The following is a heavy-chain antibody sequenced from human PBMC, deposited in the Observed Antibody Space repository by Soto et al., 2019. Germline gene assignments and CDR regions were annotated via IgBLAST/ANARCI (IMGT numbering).Heavy chain of an antibody. Sequence: SETLSLTCTVSGGSISSGGYYWSWIRQHPGKGLEWIGYVYYSGSTYYNPSLKSRVTISVDTSKNQFSLKLSSVTAADTAVYYCARVAAYCTNGVCYKRYWFDTWGQETLVTTSS. V-gene: IGHV4-31*03. CDR3: ARVAAYCTNGVCYKRYWFDT. J-gene: IGHJ5*02. D-gene: IGHD2-8*01. CDR1: GGSISSGGYY. CDR2: VYYSGST.